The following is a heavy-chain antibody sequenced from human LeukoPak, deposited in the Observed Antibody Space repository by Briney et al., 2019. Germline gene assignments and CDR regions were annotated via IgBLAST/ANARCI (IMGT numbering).Heavy chain of an antibody. J-gene: IGHJ4*02. D-gene: IGHD6-19*01. Sequence: GGSLRLSCAASGFTFSIYWMTWVRQAPGKGLEWVANIKQDGSEKYYVDSVKGRFTISRDNAKNSLYLQMNSLRAEDAAVYYCAREGTWLARVTGCFDYWGQGTLVTVSS. CDR1: GFTFSIYW. CDR2: IKQDGSEK. CDR3: AREGTWLARVTGCFDY. V-gene: IGHV3-7*01.